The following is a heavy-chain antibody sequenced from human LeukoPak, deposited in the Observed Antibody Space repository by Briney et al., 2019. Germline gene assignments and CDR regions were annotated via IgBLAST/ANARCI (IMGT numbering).Heavy chain of an antibody. J-gene: IGHJ4*02. CDR3: TRVLVEVPGDSDYCDY. Sequence: GGSLRLSCAASGFTFSRHWMYWVRQAPGKGLEWVANIKQDGSETFYVDSVKGRFTISRDNAKNSLYLQMNSLRAEDTAVYYCTRVLVEVPGDSDYCDYWGQGTLVTVSS. D-gene: IGHD2-2*01. CDR2: IKQDGSET. CDR1: GFTFSRHW. V-gene: IGHV3-7*05.